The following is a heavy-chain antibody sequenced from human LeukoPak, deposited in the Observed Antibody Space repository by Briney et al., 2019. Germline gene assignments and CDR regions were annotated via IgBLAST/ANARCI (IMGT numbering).Heavy chain of an antibody. V-gene: IGHV3-23*01. CDR3: ARRIAAAAAPYYFDY. CDR1: GFTSVNYA. J-gene: IGHJ4*02. CDR2: ISGSGGST. Sequence: GGSLRLSCAATGFTSVNYAMSWVRQAPGKGLEWVSAISGSGGSTYYADSVKGRFTISRDNAKNTLYLQMNSLRAEDTAVYYCARRIAAAAAPYYFDYWGQGTLVTVSS. D-gene: IGHD6-13*01.